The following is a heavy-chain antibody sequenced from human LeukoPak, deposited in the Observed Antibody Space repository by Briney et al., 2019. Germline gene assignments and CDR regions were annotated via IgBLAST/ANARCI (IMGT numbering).Heavy chain of an antibody. CDR2: ISYDGSNK. Sequence: GRSLRLSCAASGFTFSSYGMHWVRQAPGKGLDWVAVISYDGSNKYYADSVKGRFTISRDNSKNTLYLQMNSLRAEDTAVYYCAKDLGYCSSTSCLNGPLDYWGQGTLVTVSS. CDR1: GFTFSSYG. V-gene: IGHV3-30*18. CDR3: AKDLGYCSSTSCLNGPLDY. J-gene: IGHJ4*02. D-gene: IGHD2-2*01.